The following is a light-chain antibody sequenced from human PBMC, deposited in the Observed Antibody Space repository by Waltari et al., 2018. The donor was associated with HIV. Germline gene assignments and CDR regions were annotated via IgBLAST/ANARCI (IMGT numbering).Light chain of an antibody. Sequence: QSVLTQPPSASGTPGQRVTISCSGSSSNIRSNTVSWYQQLPGTAPKLLIYSNEPRPSGVPDRFSGSKSGTSASLAISGRQSEDEADYYWAAWDDGLNGWVFGGGTKLTVL. V-gene: IGLV1-44*01. CDR1: SSNIRSNT. CDR3: AAWDDGLNGWV. J-gene: IGLJ3*02. CDR2: SNE.